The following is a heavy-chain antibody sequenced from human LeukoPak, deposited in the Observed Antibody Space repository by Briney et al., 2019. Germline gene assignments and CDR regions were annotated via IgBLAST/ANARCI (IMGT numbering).Heavy chain of an antibody. D-gene: IGHD6-19*01. V-gene: IGHV4-39*01. Sequence: SESLSLTCTASGGSTSSSSYYWGWIRQPPGKGLEWLGSIHYSGSTYYNPSLKSRVTIPVDTSKNQFSLKLSSVTAADTAVYFCASLYSSARGDSWGQGTLVTVSS. CDR3: ASLYSSARGDS. CDR1: GGSTSSSSYY. J-gene: IGHJ4*02. CDR2: IHYSGST.